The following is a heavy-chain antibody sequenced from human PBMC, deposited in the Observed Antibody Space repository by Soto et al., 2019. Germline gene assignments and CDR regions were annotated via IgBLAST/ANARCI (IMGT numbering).Heavy chain of an antibody. D-gene: IGHD2-21*02. CDR3: AGSIVVVTALDY. J-gene: IGHJ4*02. V-gene: IGHV1-3*05. CDR2: INAGNGNT. Sequence: QVQLVQSGAEEKKPGASVKVSCKASGYTFTSYAMHWVRQAPGQRLEWMGWINAGNGNTKYSQKFQGRVTITRDTSASTPYVELSGLRSKDTAVYYCAGSIVVVTALDYWGQGTLVTVSS. CDR1: GYTFTSYA.